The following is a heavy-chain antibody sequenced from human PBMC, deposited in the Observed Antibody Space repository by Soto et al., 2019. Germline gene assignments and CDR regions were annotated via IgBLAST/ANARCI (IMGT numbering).Heavy chain of an antibody. J-gene: IGHJ6*03. CDR2: IDWDDDK. CDR1: GFSPSTSGMC. V-gene: IGHV2-70*11. Sequence: SGPTLVNPTQTLTLTCTFSGFSPSTSGMCVSWIRQPPGKALEWLARIDWDDDKNNSTSLKTRLTISKDTSKNQLVLTMTNMAPVDTATFYCARIPSVTTSYYYYMDVWGKGTTVTVPS. CDR3: ARIPSVTTSYYYYMDV. D-gene: IGHD4-17*01.